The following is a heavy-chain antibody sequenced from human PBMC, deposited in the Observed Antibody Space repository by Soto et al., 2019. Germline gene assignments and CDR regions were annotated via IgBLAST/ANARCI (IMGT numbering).Heavy chain of an antibody. CDR1: GFTLHSYW. V-gene: IGHV3-7*01. CDR3: ARGRNWFDP. Sequence: LRLSCAASGFTLHSYWMSWVRQAPGKGLEWVANINQDGSEKDYLDSVKGRFTISRDNAKHSLYLQMNSLRSEDTAVYYCARGRNWFDPWGQGTLVTVSS. J-gene: IGHJ5*02. CDR2: INQDGSEK.